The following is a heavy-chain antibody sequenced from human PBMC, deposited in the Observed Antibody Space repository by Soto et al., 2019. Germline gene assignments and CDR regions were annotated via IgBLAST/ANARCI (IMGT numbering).Heavy chain of an antibody. Sequence: EVQVLEPGGGLVQPGGSLRLSCTASGFTFNKYAMNWVRQAPGKGLEWVSAVSGSGGSTYYADSVKGRFTISRDNSKNTLYLQMNSLRAEDTAVYYCAKAGPSSGYYYASDYWGQGTLVTVSS. CDR1: GFTFNKYA. V-gene: IGHV3-23*01. D-gene: IGHD3-22*01. CDR2: VSGSGGST. J-gene: IGHJ4*02. CDR3: AKAGPSSGYYYASDY.